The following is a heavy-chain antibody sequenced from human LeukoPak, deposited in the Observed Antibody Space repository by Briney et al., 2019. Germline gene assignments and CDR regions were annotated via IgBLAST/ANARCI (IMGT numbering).Heavy chain of an antibody. CDR3: ARGRRITMIVEPWY. CDR2: ISSSSSYI. CDR1: GFTFSSYS. V-gene: IGHV3-21*01. D-gene: IGHD3-22*01. Sequence: GGPLRLSCAASGFTFSSYSMNWVRQAPGKGLEWVSSISSSSSYIYYADSVKGRFTISRDNAKNSLYLQMNSLRAEDTAVYYCARGRRITMIVEPWYWGQGTLVTVSS. J-gene: IGHJ4*02.